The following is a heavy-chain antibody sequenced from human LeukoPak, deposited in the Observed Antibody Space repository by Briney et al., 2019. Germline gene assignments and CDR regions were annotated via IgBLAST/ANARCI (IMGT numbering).Heavy chain of an antibody. D-gene: IGHD6-13*01. Sequence: GGSLRLSCAASGFTFSTYALDWVRQAPGKGLEWVGLISYDESTSYADSVKGRFTISRENSRDTLYLQMDSLRPEDTAVYFCARDTYGSSWSPLSFWGHGTLVTVSS. V-gene: IGHV3-30*01. CDR3: ARDTYGSSWSPLSF. J-gene: IGHJ4*03. CDR1: GFTFSTYA. CDR2: ISYDEST.